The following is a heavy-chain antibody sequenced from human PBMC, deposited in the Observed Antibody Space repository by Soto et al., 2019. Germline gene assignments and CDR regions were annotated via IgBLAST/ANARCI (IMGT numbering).Heavy chain of an antibody. CDR2: INAFNGNT. CDR3: ARDPVAGTYFDY. D-gene: IGHD6-19*01. CDR1: GYTFISYG. V-gene: IGHV1-18*01. Sequence: QVQLVQSGAEVKKPGASVKVSCKASGYTFISYGISWVRQAPGQGLEWMGWINAFNGNTNYAQKLQGRVTMTRDTSTSTAYMELRSLRSDDTAVSDCARDPVAGTYFDYWGQGTLVTVSS. J-gene: IGHJ4*02.